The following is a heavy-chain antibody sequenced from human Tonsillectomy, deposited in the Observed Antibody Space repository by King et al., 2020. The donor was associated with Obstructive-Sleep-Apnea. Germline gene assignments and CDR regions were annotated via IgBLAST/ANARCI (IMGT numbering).Heavy chain of an antibody. CDR2: IIYDGRNK. V-gene: IGHV3-30*04. Sequence: VQLVESGGGVVQPGRSLRLSCAASGFTFSSYAMHWVRQAPGKGLAGVAVIIYDGRNKYYSDSLKGLFTISRDNSKNTLYLQMNSLRAEDTAVYYCTRGEGLWFGELLSDLDYWGQGTLVTVSS. J-gene: IGHJ4*02. CDR3: TRGEGLWFGELLSDLDY. CDR1: GFTFSSYA. D-gene: IGHD3-10*01.